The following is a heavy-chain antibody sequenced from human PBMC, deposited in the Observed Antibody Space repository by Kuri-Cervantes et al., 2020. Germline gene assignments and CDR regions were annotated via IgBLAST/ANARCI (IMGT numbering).Heavy chain of an antibody. CDR1: GGSISSYY. CDR2: IYYSGST. D-gene: IGHD3-9*01. J-gene: IGHJ4*02. CDR3: ARSFYDILTGYSRFDY. Sequence: GSLRLSCTVSGGSISSYYWSWIRQPPGKGLEWIGYIYYSGSTNYNPSLKSRVTISVDTSKNQFSLKLSSVTAADTAVYYCARSFYDILTGYSRFDYWGQGTLVTVSS. V-gene: IGHV4-59*01.